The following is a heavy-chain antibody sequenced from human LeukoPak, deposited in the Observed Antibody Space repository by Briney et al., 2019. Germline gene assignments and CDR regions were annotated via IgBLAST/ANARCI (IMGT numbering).Heavy chain of an antibody. J-gene: IGHJ3*02. CDR1: GFTFDDYA. CDR2: ISWNSGSI. D-gene: IGHD3-9*01. Sequence: GGSLRLSCAASGFTFDDYAMHWVRQAPGKDLEWVSGISWNSGSIGYADSVKGRFTISRDNAKNSLYLQMNSLRAEDTALYYCATGRAGYPHDAFDIWGQGTMVTVSS. V-gene: IGHV3-9*01. CDR3: ATGRAGYPHDAFDI.